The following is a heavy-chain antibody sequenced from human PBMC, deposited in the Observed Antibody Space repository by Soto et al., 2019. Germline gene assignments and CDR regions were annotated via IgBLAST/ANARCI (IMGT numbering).Heavy chain of an antibody. D-gene: IGHD2-15*01. Sequence: SETLSLTCAVSGGSISSGGYSWSWIRQPPGKGLEWIGFVYYSGSTYYNPSLKSRVIISVDTSKKQFSLKLSSVTAADTAVYYCARDAALKWFDPWGQGTPVTVSS. CDR3: ARDAALKWFDP. V-gene: IGHV4-31*11. CDR2: VYYSGST. CDR1: GGSISSGGYS. J-gene: IGHJ5*02.